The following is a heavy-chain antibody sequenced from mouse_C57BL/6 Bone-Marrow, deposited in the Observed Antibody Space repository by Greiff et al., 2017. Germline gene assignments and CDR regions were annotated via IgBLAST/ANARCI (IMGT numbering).Heavy chain of an antibody. Sequence: QVQLQQPGAELVKPGASVKLSCKASGYTFTSYWMHWVKQRPGQGLEWIGMIHPNSGSTNYNEKFKSKATLTVDKSSSTAYMQLSSLTSEDSAVYYCARLGYYYGSSYRYFDVWGTGTTVTVSS. V-gene: IGHV1-64*01. CDR1: GYTFTSYW. CDR2: IHPNSGST. CDR3: ARLGYYYGSSYRYFDV. D-gene: IGHD1-1*01. J-gene: IGHJ1*03.